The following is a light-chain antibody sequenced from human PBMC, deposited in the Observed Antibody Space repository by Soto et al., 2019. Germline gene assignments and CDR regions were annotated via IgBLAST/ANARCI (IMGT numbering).Light chain of an antibody. V-gene: IGLV1-44*01. CDR1: SSNIGSHA. CDR2: TTN. Sequence: QSVLTQPPSASGTPGQRVTISCSGSSSNIGSHAVNWYRQLPGTAPKLLIYTTNQRPAGVPARFSGSKSGTSASLAISGLXSEDEADYYCAAWDGSLNVYVFGTGTKVTVL. CDR3: AAWDGSLNVYV. J-gene: IGLJ1*01.